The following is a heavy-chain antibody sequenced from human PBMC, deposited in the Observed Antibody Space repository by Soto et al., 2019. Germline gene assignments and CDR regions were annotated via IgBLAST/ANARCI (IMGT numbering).Heavy chain of an antibody. V-gene: IGHV4-39*01. CDR1: GGSISSGSSY. CDR3: AGLNQEDYNKNRVWFDP. J-gene: IGHJ5*02. D-gene: IGHD1-20*01. CDR2: MSYGGTA. Sequence: SETLSLTCTVSGGSISSGSSYWAWLRQPPGSGLEWIGLMSYGGTAYYSESLKSRGTMSVDTSKNQFSLRLSSVTAADTAVYFYAGLNQEDYNKNRVWFDPWGQGSLVTVS.